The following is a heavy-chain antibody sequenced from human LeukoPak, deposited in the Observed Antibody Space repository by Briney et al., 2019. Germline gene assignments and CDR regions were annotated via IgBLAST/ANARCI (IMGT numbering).Heavy chain of an antibody. CDR1: GFTFNTYS. Sequence: PGGSLRLSCEASGFTFNTYSMNWARQAPGKGLEWVSSISSSSSYIYYADSVKGRFTISRDNAKNSLYLQMNSLRAEDTAVYYCARYYYDSSGYPPGGIDYWGQGTLVTVSS. V-gene: IGHV3-21*01. J-gene: IGHJ4*02. D-gene: IGHD3-22*01. CDR3: ARYYYDSSGYPPGGIDY. CDR2: ISSSSSYI.